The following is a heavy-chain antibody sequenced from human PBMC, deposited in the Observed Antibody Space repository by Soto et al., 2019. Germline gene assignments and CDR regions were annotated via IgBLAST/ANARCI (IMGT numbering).Heavy chain of an antibody. CDR1: GGSFSGYY. CDR3: AREEVSQWFTRGYYGMDV. D-gene: IGHD2-2*01. CDR2: INHGGST. Sequence: QVQLQQWGAGLLKPSETLSLTCAVYGGSFSGYYWNWVRQPPGKGLECIGGINHGGSTNYNPSLKSRVNISVDTAKTHFYLKLSSVIAADTAVYDCAREEVSQWFTRGYYGMDVGGQGTTVTVSS. V-gene: IGHV4-34*01. J-gene: IGHJ6*02.